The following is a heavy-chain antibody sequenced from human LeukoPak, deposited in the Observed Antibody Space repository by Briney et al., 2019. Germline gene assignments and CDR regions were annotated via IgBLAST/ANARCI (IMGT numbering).Heavy chain of an antibody. V-gene: IGHV3-48*01. CDR3: AREPLDY. Sequence: GGSVRLSCVASGFTFSDYSMNWVRQAPGKGLEWVSYISSSGSLIYYGDAVKGRFTISRDSARNTLYLLMNSLRAEDTAIYYCAREPLDYWGQGTLVTVSS. J-gene: IGHJ4*02. CDR1: GFTFSDYS. CDR2: ISSSGSLI.